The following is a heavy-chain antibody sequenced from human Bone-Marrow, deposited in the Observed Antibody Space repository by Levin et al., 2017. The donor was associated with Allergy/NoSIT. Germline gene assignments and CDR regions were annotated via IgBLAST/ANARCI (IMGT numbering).Heavy chain of an antibody. CDR2: IKSKTDGGTA. D-gene: IGHD6-13*01. V-gene: IGHV3-15*01. CDR3: STDSSSWYYFDY. J-gene: IGHJ4*02. CDR1: GITFSNAW. Sequence: GGSLRLSCAASGITFSNAWMSWARQAPGKGLEWVGRIKSKTDGGTADYAAPVKGRFTISRDDSKNTLYLQMNSLNTEDTAVYFCSTDSSSWYYFDYWGQGTLVTVSS.